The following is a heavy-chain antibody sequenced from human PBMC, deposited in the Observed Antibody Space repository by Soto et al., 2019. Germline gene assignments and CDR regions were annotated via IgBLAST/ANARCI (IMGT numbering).Heavy chain of an antibody. CDR3: ATNYGSGSTHFDS. V-gene: IGHV1-69*02. Sequence: QVQLVQSGAEVKKSGSSVKVSCTASRGILNYNTLSWVRQAPGQGLEWLGRVIPMVEMSSYALKFQGRVTITADKSTSTVYIVLTNLRSEDTAVYFCATNYGSGSTHFDSWGQGTLVTVS. D-gene: IGHD3-10*01. CDR1: RGILNYNT. J-gene: IGHJ4*02. CDR2: VIPMVEMS.